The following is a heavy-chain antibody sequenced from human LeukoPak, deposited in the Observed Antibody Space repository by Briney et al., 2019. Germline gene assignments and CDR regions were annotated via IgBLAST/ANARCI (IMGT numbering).Heavy chain of an antibody. D-gene: IGHD1-26*01. V-gene: IGHV3-30*02. CDR3: AKGLRKLIVGSTEYYFDY. CDR1: GFTFSSYG. CDR2: IRNDGRNK. Sequence: GGSLRLSCGAPGFTFSSYGMHWVRQAPGKGLEWVAFIRNDGRNKYYADSVKGRFTISRDNSKNTLYLQMNSLRAEVTAVYYCAKGLRKLIVGSTEYYFDYWGQGTLVTVSS. J-gene: IGHJ4*02.